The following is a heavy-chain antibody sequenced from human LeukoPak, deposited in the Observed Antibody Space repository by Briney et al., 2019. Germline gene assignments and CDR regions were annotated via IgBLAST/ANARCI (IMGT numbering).Heavy chain of an antibody. Sequence: PGGSLRLSCAASGFTFSGYGMSWVRQAPGKGLEWVSAITATSSSTHDADSVQGRFTISRDNSKNTLYLQMNSLRAEDTAVYYCAKDTDGDYPPDMDVWGKGTTVTISS. V-gene: IGHV3-23*01. D-gene: IGHD4-17*01. CDR1: GFTFSGYG. CDR2: ITATSSST. J-gene: IGHJ6*03. CDR3: AKDTDGDYPPDMDV.